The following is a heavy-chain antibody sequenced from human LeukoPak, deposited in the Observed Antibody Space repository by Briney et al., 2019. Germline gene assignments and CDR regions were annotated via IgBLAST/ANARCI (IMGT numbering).Heavy chain of an antibody. CDR1: GFTFSNYW. CDR2: IKFDGSEK. J-gene: IGHJ4*02. CDR3: AKDYPWWIQLPVADY. Sequence: GGSLRLSCAASGFTFSNYWMSWVRQAPGKGLEWVANIKFDGSEKFYVDSVKGRFTISRDNAKNSLYLQMNSLRAEDTAVYYCAKDYPWWIQLPVADYWGQGTLVTVSS. D-gene: IGHD5-18*01. V-gene: IGHV3-7*03.